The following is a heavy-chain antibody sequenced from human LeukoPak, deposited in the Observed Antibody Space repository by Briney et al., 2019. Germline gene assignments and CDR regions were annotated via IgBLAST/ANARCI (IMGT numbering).Heavy chain of an antibody. Sequence: GGSLRLSCAASGFTFSSYAMSWVRQAPGKGLEWVSTISGSGGRTYYADSVKGRFTISRDNSKNTLYLQMNSLRAEDTAVYYCAKDWTGGYSYGYFVYWGQGTLVTVSS. D-gene: IGHD5-18*01. CDR1: GFTFSSYA. CDR2: ISGSGGRT. CDR3: AKDWTGGYSYGYFVY. J-gene: IGHJ4*02. V-gene: IGHV3-23*01.